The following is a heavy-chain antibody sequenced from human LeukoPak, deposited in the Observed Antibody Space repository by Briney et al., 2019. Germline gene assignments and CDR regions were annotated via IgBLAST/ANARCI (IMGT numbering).Heavy chain of an antibody. CDR3: ARDYLGGWVGYCSGGSCYSFDY. Sequence: EASVKVSCKASGYTFTSYGISWVRQAPGQGLEWMGWISAYNGNTDYAQKLQGRVTMTTDTSTSTAYMELRSLRSDDTAVYYCARDYLGGWVGYCSGGSCYSFDYWGQGTLVTVSS. CDR1: GYTFTSYG. CDR2: ISAYNGNT. J-gene: IGHJ4*02. D-gene: IGHD2-15*01. V-gene: IGHV1-18*01.